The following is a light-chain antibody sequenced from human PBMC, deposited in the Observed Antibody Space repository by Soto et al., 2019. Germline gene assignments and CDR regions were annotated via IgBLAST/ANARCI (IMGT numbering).Light chain of an antibody. CDR3: QQYGSSRWT. V-gene: IGKV3-20*01. CDR1: QSVSSY. J-gene: IGKJ1*01. Sequence: EIVLTQSPATTCPSPRERATLSCRASQSVSSYLAWYQQKPGQATRLLIYGASSRATGIPDRFSGSGSGTDFTLTISRLEPEDFAVYYCQQYGSSRWTVGQGTKV. CDR2: GAS.